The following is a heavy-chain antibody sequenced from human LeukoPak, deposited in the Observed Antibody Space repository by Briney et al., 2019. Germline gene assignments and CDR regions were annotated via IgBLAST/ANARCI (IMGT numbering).Heavy chain of an antibody. J-gene: IGHJ4*02. D-gene: IGHD3-16*01. V-gene: IGHV3-21*01. CDR2: VSSSSSYI. Sequence: GGSLRLSCAASGFTFSSYSMNWVRQAPGKGLEWVSSVSSSSSYIYYADSVKGRFTISRDNAKNSLYLQMNSLRAEDTAVYYCARDLFDDYSLDYWGQGTLVTVSS. CDR3: ARDLFDDYSLDY. CDR1: GFTFSSYS.